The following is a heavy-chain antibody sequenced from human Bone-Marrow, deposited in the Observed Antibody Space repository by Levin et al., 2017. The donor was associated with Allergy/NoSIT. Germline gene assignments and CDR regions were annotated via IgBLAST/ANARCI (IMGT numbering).Heavy chain of an antibody. Sequence: GGSLRLSCAASGFTFSSYAMHWVRQAPGKGLEWVAVISYDGSNKYYADSVKGRFTISRDNSKNTLYLQMNSLRAEDTAVYYCARDGRGYYYGSGRGYFDYWGQGTLVTVSS. D-gene: IGHD3-10*01. CDR2: ISYDGSNK. CDR1: GFTFSSYA. CDR3: ARDGRGYYYGSGRGYFDY. J-gene: IGHJ4*02. V-gene: IGHV3-30*04.